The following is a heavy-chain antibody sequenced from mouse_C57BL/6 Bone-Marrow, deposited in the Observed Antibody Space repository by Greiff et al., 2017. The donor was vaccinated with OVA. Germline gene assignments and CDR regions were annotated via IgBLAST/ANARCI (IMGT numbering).Heavy chain of an antibody. CDR3: ARPGDYDGDWFAY. D-gene: IGHD2-4*01. V-gene: IGHV1-47*01. CDR1: GYTFTTYP. J-gene: IGHJ3*01. Sequence: VKLLESGAELVKPGASVKMSCKASGYTFTTYPIEWMKQNHGKSLEWIGNFHPYNDDTKYNEKFKGKATLTVEKSSSTVYLELSRLSDDSAVYYCARPGDYDGDWFAYWGQGTLVTVSA. CDR2: FHPYNDDT.